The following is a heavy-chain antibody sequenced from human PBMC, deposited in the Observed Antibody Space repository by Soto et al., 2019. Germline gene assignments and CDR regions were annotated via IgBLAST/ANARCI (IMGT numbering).Heavy chain of an antibody. CDR3: ALKDRGYDSSFHAFDF. V-gene: IGHV3-23*01. D-gene: IGHD3-22*01. J-gene: IGHJ3*01. CDR1: GFTFSSYA. Sequence: EVQLLESGGDLVQPGGSLSLSCAASGFTFSSYAISWVRQPPGKGLEWISAISGSGGTSYYADSVKGRFTISRDNSKNTLYLEMNSLRAEDTAVYYCALKDRGYDSSFHAFDFWGQGTTVTVSS. CDR2: ISGSGGTS.